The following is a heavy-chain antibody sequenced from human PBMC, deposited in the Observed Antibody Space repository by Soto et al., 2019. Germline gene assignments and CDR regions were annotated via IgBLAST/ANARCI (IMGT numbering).Heavy chain of an antibody. Sequence: SETLSLTCAVSSDSISSGGYSWTWIRQPPGKGLEWIGHIYQSGSTLYNPSLESRVTISVDKSKNQFSLKLSSVTAADTAVYYCARFDYYDSSGYLDFGPKWGQGTLGTVSS. CDR2: IYQSGST. J-gene: IGHJ4*02. CDR3: ARFDYYDSSGYLDFGPK. CDR1: SDSISSGGYS. D-gene: IGHD3-22*01. V-gene: IGHV4-30-2*02.